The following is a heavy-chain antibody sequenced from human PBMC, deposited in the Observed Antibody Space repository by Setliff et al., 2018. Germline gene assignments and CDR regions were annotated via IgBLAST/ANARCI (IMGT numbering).Heavy chain of an antibody. CDR1: GGSFSGYQ. D-gene: IGHD3-10*01. Sequence: SETLSLTCGVHGGSFSGYQWTWIRQPPGKGLEWIGEINHYGSTKYKSSLRGRVTISLDTAENQFSLKLTSVTAADTAVYYCARRWNFGPYGSGIHDGFDMWGQGTMVTVSS. J-gene: IGHJ3*02. CDR3: ARRWNFGPYGSGIHDGFDM. V-gene: IGHV4-34*01. CDR2: INHYGST.